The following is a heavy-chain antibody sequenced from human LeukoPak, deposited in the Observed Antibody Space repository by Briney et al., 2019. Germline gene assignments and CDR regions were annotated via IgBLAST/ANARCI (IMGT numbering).Heavy chain of an antibody. V-gene: IGHV3-30-3*01. Sequence: GGSLRLSCAASEFTFSNYALHWVRQAPGKGLQWVAVTSYDGNTIHYADSVKGRFIISRDTSKNSLYLQMNSLRAEDTALYYCAKDSSCGSGEGIDYWGQGTLVTVSS. CDR2: TSYDGNTI. CDR1: EFTFSNYA. CDR3: AKDSSCGSGEGIDY. D-gene: IGHD3-10*01. J-gene: IGHJ4*02.